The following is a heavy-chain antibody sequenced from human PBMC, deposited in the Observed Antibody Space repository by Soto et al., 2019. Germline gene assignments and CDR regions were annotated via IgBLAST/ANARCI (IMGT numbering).Heavy chain of an antibody. CDR3: ASSPRRPDTVTNDYDTSRPYDY. CDR2: IIPIFGTA. D-gene: IGHD4-17*01. V-gene: IGHV1-69*13. Sequence: ASVKVSCKASGGTFSSYAISWVRQAPGQGLEWMGGIIPIFGTANYAQKFQGRVTITADESTSTAYMELSSLRSEDTAVYYCASSPRRPDTVTNDYDTSRPYDYWGQGTLVTVSS. J-gene: IGHJ4*02. CDR1: GGTFSSYA.